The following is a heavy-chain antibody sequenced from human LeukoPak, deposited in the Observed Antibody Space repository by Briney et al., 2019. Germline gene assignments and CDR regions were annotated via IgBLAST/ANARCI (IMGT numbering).Heavy chain of an antibody. D-gene: IGHD1-1*01. V-gene: IGHV4-31*03. CDR3: ARTTTTYFDP. J-gene: IGHJ5*02. CDR1: GDSISSSAYY. CDR2: IYYSGST. Sequence: PSQTLSLTCTVSGDSISSSAYYLTWIRQHPGKGLEWIGYIYYSGSTYYNPSLKGRLTISVDTSKNQFSLRLSSVTAADTAVYYCARTTTTYFDPWGQGTLVTVSS.